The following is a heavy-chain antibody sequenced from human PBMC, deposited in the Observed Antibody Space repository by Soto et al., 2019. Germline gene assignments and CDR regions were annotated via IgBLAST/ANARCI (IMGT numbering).Heavy chain of an antibody. Sequence: PGGSLRLSCAASGFTFSSYAMHWVRQAPGKGLEWVAVISYDGSNKYYADSVKGRFTISRDNSKNTLYLQMNSLRAEDTAVYYCARAAPKYCTNGVCYNSYYYYYGMDVWGQGTTVTVYS. V-gene: IGHV3-30-3*01. D-gene: IGHD2-8*01. J-gene: IGHJ6*02. CDR2: ISYDGSNK. CDR1: GFTFSSYA. CDR3: ARAAPKYCTNGVCYNSYYYYYGMDV.